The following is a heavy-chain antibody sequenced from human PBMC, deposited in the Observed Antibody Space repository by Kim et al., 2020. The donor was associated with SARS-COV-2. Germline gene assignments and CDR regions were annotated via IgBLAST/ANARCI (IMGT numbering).Heavy chain of an antibody. CDR1: GGSISSSSYY. Sequence: SETLSLTCTVSGGSISSSSYYWGWIRQPPGKGLEWIGSIYYSGSTYYNPSLKSRVTISVDTSKNQFSLNLSSVTAADTAVYYCARRAIMVYAIRASAGIRPLWYFDLWGRGTLVTVSS. CDR3: ARRAIMVYAIRASAGIRPLWYFDL. D-gene: IGHD2-8*01. V-gene: IGHV4-39*01. CDR2: IYYSGST. J-gene: IGHJ2*01.